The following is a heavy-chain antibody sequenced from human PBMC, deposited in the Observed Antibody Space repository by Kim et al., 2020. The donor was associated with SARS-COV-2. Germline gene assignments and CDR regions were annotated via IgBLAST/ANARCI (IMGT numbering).Heavy chain of an antibody. CDR3: ATDPYCSSTSCSNFDY. D-gene: IGHD2-2*01. Sequence: KFQGRVTMTEDTSTDTAYMELSSLRSEDTAVYYCATDPYCSSTSCSNFDYWGQGTLVTVSS. V-gene: IGHV1-24*01. J-gene: IGHJ4*02.